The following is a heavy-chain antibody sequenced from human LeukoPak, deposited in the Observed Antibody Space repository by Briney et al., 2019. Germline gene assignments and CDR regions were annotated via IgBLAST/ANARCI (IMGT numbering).Heavy chain of an antibody. J-gene: IGHJ6*02. Sequence: PGGSLRLSCAASGFTVSSKYLSWVRQAPGKGLEWVAVIWYDGSNKYYADSVKGRFTISRDNSKNTLYLQMNSLRAEDTAVYYCARGWYSSGWYGYGMDVWGQGTTVTVSS. D-gene: IGHD6-19*01. CDR1: GFTVSSKY. CDR3: ARGWYSSGWYGYGMDV. CDR2: IWYDGSNK. V-gene: IGHV3-33*08.